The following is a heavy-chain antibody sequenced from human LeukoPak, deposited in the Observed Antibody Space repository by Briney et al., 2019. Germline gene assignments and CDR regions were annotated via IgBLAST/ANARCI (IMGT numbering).Heavy chain of an antibody. J-gene: IGHJ4*02. CDR2: ISSNGGST. CDR3: AKGGGYSYGFGY. V-gene: IGHV3-64*01. Sequence: QTGGSLRLSCAASGFTFSSYAMHWVRQAPGKGLEYVSAISSNGGSTYYANSVKGRFTISRDNSKNTLYLQMNSLRAEDTAVYYCAKGGGYSYGFGYWGQGTLVTVSS. CDR1: GFTFSSYA. D-gene: IGHD5-18*01.